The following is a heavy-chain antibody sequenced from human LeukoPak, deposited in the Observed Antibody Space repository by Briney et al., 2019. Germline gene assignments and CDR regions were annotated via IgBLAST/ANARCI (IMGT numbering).Heavy chain of an antibody. Sequence: QTGGSLRLSCAASGFTFSSFWMSWVRQAPGKGLEWVANINQDGSEKYYVDSVKGRFTISRDNAKNALYLQMNSLRAEDTALYYCASGTYTLENWGQGTLVTVSS. D-gene: IGHD1-26*01. CDR3: ASGTYTLEN. V-gene: IGHV3-7*05. CDR1: GFTFSSFW. J-gene: IGHJ4*02. CDR2: INQDGSEK.